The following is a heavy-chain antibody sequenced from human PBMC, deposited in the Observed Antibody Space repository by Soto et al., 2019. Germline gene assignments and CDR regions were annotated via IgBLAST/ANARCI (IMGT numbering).Heavy chain of an antibody. D-gene: IGHD5-18*01. J-gene: IGHJ4*02. V-gene: IGHV3-74*01. CDR2: ISNDGKNT. Sequence: EVQLVESGGGLVQPGGSLRLSCAASGFTFSTYWMHWVRQAPGKGLVWVSRISNDGKNTTYADSVKGRFTLSRDNAKNTLYLQMNSLRAEDTAVYYCARDRDIYGYAHFDYWGQGTLVTVSS. CDR3: ARDRDIYGYAHFDY. CDR1: GFTFSTYW.